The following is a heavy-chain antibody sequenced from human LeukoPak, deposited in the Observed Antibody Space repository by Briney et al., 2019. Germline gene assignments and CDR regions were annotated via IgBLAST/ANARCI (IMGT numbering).Heavy chain of an antibody. CDR1: GGSISSTNW. J-gene: IGHJ4*02. Sequence: SGTLSLTCGVSGGSISSTNWWTWVRQPPGEGLEWIGEVHLSGRTNYNPSLESRVTMSVDMSEDHISLKLTSVTAADTAVYYCAREGGPYRPLDYSGQGTLVTVSS. CDR3: AREGGPYRPLDY. V-gene: IGHV4-4*02. CDR2: VHLSGRT.